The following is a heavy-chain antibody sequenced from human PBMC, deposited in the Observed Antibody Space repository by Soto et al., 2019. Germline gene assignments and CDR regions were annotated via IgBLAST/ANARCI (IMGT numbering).Heavy chain of an antibody. CDR2: ISHSGST. D-gene: IGHD3-10*01. V-gene: IGHV4-59*01. CDR3: AREARGVISGMDV. CDR1: VGSSSDDY. Sequence: SETLSLTCTVSVGSSSDDYWSWIRQPPGKGLEWTGHISHSGSTNYNPSLKSRVTISVDTSKRQFSLKLSSVTAADTAVYYCAREARGVISGMDVWGQGTTVTVSS. J-gene: IGHJ6*02.